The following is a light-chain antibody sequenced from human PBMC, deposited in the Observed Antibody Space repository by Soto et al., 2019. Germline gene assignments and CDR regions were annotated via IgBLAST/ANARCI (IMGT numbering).Light chain of an antibody. J-gene: IGKJ1*01. CDR3: QQYGSSPPWT. V-gene: IGKV3-20*01. Sequence: EIVLTQSPGTLSLSPGERATLSCRASQSVSSSYLAWYQQKPGQAPRLLIYGASSRATGIPDRFSGSGSWRDFTLTISRLEPEDFAVDYCQQYGSSPPWTFGQGTKVEIK. CDR2: GAS. CDR1: QSVSSSY.